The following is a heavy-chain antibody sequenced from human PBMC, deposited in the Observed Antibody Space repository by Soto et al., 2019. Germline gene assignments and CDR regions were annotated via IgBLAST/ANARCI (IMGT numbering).Heavy chain of an antibody. CDR3: ARASSSWTQVNWFDP. CDR1: GGSISSSNW. Sequence: SETLSLTCAVSGGSISSSNWWSWVRQPPGKGLEWIGEIYHSGSTNYNPYLKSRDTISVDKSKNQFSLKLSSVTAADTAVYYCARASSSWTQVNWFDPWGQGTLVTVS. V-gene: IGHV4-4*02. J-gene: IGHJ5*02. CDR2: IYHSGST. D-gene: IGHD6-13*01.